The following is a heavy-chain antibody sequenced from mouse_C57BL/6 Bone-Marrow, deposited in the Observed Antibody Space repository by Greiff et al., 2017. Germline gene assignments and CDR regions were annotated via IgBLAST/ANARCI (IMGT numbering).Heavy chain of an antibody. D-gene: IGHD1-1*01. CDR3: ARVGITTVVAPMDY. J-gene: IGHJ4*01. CDR2: IYPRSGNT. V-gene: IGHV1-81*01. CDR1: GYTFTSYG. Sequence: VQLQQSGAELARPGASVKLSCKASGYTFTSYGISWVKQRTGQGLEWIGEIYPRSGNTYYNEKFKGKATLTADKSSSTAYMELRSLTSEDSAVYFCARVGITTVVAPMDYWGQGTSVTVSS.